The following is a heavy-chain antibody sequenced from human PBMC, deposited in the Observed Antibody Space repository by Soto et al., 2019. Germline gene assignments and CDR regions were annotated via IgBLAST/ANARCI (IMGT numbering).Heavy chain of an antibody. CDR1: VGGSFSSYY. V-gene: IGHV4-59*01. CDR3: ARNRGNYFDY. CDR2: IYYSGST. J-gene: IGHJ4*02. Sequence: SETLSLTCTVSVGGSFSSYYWSWIRQPPGKGLEWIGYIYYSGSTNYNPSLKSRLTMSVHTSKNQFSLKVNSVTAADTAVYYCARNRGNYFDYWGQGILVTSPQ.